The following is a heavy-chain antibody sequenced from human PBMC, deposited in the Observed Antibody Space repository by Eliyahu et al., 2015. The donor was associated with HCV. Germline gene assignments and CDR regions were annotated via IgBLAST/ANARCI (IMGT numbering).Heavy chain of an antibody. CDR1: GFTFADHA. J-gene: IGHJ5*02. CDR3: TRCEECSGRLVSRFDI. V-gene: IGHV3-49*03. CDR2: IRSKAYGGTA. D-gene: IGHD2-15*01. Sequence: EVHLAESGGGLVQPGRSLRLSCTTSGFTFADHAISWFRQAPGKGLEWVGLIRSKAYGGTAEIAASVKGRFTILRDDSKSIAYVQMNSLKSEDTAVYYCTRCEECSGRLVSRFDIWGQGTLVTVSS.